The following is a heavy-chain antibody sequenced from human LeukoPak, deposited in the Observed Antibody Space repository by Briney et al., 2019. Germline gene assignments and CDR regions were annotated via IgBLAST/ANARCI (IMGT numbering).Heavy chain of an antibody. CDR2: TNHSEGT. CDR1: GGSFSDYT. J-gene: IGHJ6*03. D-gene: IGHD5-18*01. Sequence: SETLSLTCAVYGGSFSDYTWGWIGPRQGKGLEWFGETNHSEGTNHKPSLMSRVIMSVDTSKNQFSLKVSSVTAADTAVYYCARVGYSYSINDWSRTGLGAYPTKYYYYMDVWGKGTTVMVSS. V-gene: IGHV4-34*01. CDR3: ARVGYSYSINDWSRTGLGAYPTKYYYYMDV.